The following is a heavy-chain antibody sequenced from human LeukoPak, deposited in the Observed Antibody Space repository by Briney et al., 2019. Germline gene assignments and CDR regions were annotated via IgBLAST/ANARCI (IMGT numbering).Heavy chain of an antibody. J-gene: IGHJ2*01. CDR3: ARLYGAAGYWYFDL. CDR1: GGSISSYY. CDR2: IYYSGST. Sequence: PSETLSLTCTVSGGSISSYYWSWIRQPPGKGLERIGYIYYSGSTNYNPSLKSRVTISVDTSKNQFSLKLSSVTAADTAVYYCARLYGAAGYWYFDLWSRGTLVTVSS. V-gene: IGHV4-59*08. D-gene: IGHD6-13*01.